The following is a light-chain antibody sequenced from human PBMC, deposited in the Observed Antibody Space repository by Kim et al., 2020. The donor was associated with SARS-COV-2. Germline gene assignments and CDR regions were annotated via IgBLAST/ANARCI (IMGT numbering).Light chain of an antibody. J-gene: IGLJ2*01. V-gene: IGLV2-14*03. CDR1: SSDVGGYKY. Sequence: GQSITSSCTGTSSDVGGYKYVSGYQQHPGKAPRLMIYDVNNRPSGVSNRFSGSQSGYTASLTISGLQAEDEADYYCISYTSRNTVVFGGGTQLTVL. CDR3: ISYTSRNTVV. CDR2: DVN.